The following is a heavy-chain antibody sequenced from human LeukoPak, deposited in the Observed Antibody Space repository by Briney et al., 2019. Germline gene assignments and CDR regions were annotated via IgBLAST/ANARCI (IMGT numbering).Heavy chain of an antibody. D-gene: IGHD4-17*01. Sequence: GGSLRLSCAASGLPFSSYSMNWVRQAPGKGLEWVSYISSSSSSIYYADSVKGRFTISRDNAKNSLYLQMNSLRDGDTAVYYCARRGYGDYAPFDYWGQGTLVTVSS. CDR2: ISSSSSSI. CDR3: ARRGYGDYAPFDY. CDR1: GLPFSSYS. V-gene: IGHV3-48*02. J-gene: IGHJ4*02.